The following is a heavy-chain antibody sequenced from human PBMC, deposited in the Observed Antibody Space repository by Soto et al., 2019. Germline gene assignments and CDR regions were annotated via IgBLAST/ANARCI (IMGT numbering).Heavy chain of an antibody. J-gene: IGHJ6*02. D-gene: IGHD2-2*01. CDR1: GYSFTKYG. CDR3: ARTDCSSTSCYNYYYYGMDV. V-gene: IGHV1-3*01. CDR2: INPGNGDT. Sequence: QVQLVQSGTEVKKPGASVKVSCKTSGYSFTKYGLHWVRQAPGQRLEWMGWINPGNGDTKYSQKFQGRVTINRDTSAITAYMELSSLRSEDSAVFYCARTDCSSTSCYNYYYYGMDVWGQGTTVTVSS.